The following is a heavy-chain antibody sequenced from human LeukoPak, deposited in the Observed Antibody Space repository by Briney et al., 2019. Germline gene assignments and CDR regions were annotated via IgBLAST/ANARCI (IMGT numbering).Heavy chain of an antibody. Sequence: GGSLRLSCAASGFTFSSYAMSWVRQAPGKGLEWVSAISGSGGSTYYADSVKGRFTISRDNSKNTLYLQMNSLRAEDTAVYYCAKGTCDWFMGEIDYWGQGTLVTVSS. CDR2: ISGSGGST. CDR3: AKGTCDWFMGEIDY. V-gene: IGHV3-23*01. D-gene: IGHD3-9*01. CDR1: GFTFSSYA. J-gene: IGHJ4*02.